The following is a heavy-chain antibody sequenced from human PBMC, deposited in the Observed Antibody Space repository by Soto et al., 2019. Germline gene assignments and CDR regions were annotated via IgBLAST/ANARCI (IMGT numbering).Heavy chain of an antibody. J-gene: IGHJ4*02. CDR3: ARVSGQGIVDTTAPTYYFDY. CDR1: GGSVSSGSYY. D-gene: IGHD5-12*01. CDR2: IYYSGST. V-gene: IGHV4-61*01. Sequence: SETLSLTCTVSGGSVSSGSYYWSWIRQPPGKGLEWIGYIYYSGSTNYNPSLKSRVTISVDTSKNQFSLKLSSVTAADTAVYYCARVSGQGIVDTTAPTYYFDYWGQGTPVPVSS.